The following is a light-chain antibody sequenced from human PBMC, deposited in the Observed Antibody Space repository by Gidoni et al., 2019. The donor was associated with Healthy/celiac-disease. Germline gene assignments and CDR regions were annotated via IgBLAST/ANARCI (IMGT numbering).Light chain of an antibody. Sequence: SSELTQPPPVSVSPGQTASITCSGDKLGDKYACWYQQKPGQSPVLVIYQDSKRPSGIPERFSGSNSGNTATLTISGTQAMDEADYYCQAWDSSTEVFGGGTKLTVL. J-gene: IGLJ2*01. CDR2: QDS. V-gene: IGLV3-1*01. CDR3: QAWDSSTEV. CDR1: KLGDKY.